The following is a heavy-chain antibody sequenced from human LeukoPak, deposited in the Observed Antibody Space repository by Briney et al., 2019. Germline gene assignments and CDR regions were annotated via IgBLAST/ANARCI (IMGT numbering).Heavy chain of an antibody. CDR2: INHSGST. CDR3: ARRSTYYDSSGYYYKRSTYFDY. D-gene: IGHD3-22*01. CDR1: GGSFGGYY. J-gene: IGHJ4*02. Sequence: SETLSLTCAVYGGSFGGYYWSWIRQPPGKGLEWIGEINHSGSTNYNPSLKSRVTISVDTSKNQFSLKLSSVTAADTAVYYCARRSTYYDSSGYYYKRSTYFDYWGQGTLVTVSS. V-gene: IGHV4-34*01.